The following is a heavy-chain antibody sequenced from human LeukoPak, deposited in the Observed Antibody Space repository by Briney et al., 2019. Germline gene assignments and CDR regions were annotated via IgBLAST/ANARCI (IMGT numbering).Heavy chain of an antibody. J-gene: IGHJ4*02. CDR2: VDPEDGET. D-gene: IGHD3-10*01. CDR3: ATWGPRVDYFDY. CDR1: GYTFTDYY. V-gene: IGHV1-69-2*01. Sequence: ASVKVSCKASGYTFTDYYMHWVQQAPGKGLEWMGLVDPEDGETIYAEKFQGRVTITADTSTDTAYMELSSLRSEDTAVYYCATWGPRVDYFDYWGQGTLVTVSS.